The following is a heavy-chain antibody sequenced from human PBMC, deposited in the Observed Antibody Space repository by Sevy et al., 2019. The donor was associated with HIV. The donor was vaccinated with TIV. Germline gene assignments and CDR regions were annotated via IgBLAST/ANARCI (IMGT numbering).Heavy chain of an antibody. J-gene: IGHJ3*02. D-gene: IGHD3-10*01. CDR3: ARDSPMVRGAKDAFDI. V-gene: IGHV3-11*01. Sequence: GGSLRLSCAASGFTFSDYYMSWIRQAPGKGLEWVSYISSSGSTIYYADSVKGRFTISRDNAKNSLYLQMNRLRDEDTAVYYCARDSPMVRGAKDAFDIWGQGTMVTVSS. CDR1: GFTFSDYY. CDR2: ISSSGSTI.